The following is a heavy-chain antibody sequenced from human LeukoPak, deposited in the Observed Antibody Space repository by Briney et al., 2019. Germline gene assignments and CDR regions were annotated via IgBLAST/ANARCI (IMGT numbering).Heavy chain of an antibody. D-gene: IGHD2-15*01. Sequence: GSLRLSCAASGFTFSNYGMHWVRQAPGKGLEWVAVIWYDGSSKYCADSVKGRFTISRDNSRTTLYLQMNSLRAEDTAVYYCARVGYCSGGSCYPDYYYFYGMDVWGQGTTVTVSS. CDR2: IWYDGSSK. V-gene: IGHV3-33*01. J-gene: IGHJ6*02. CDR3: ARVGYCSGGSCYPDYYYFYGMDV. CDR1: GFTFSNYG.